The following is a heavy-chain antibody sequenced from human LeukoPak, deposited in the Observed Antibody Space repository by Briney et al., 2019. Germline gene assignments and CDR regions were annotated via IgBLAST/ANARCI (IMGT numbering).Heavy chain of an antibody. CDR1: GGSISSSTYY. J-gene: IGHJ4*02. V-gene: IGHV4-39*01. CDR3: VSSSWAFDF. Sequence: PSETLSLTCIVSGGSISSSTYYWGWVRQPPGQGLEWIGSIYHSGRTYYNPSLKSRVTISVDTSKNQFSLRVTSVTAADTAVYYCVSSSWAFDFWGQGTLVSVSS. CDR2: IYHSGRT. D-gene: IGHD6-13*01.